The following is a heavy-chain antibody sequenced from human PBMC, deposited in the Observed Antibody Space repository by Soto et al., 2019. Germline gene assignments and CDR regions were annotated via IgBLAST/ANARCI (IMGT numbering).Heavy chain of an antibody. V-gene: IGHV3-11*01. D-gene: IGHD3-3*01. CDR2: ISSSGNTI. CDR1: GFTFSDYY. Sequence: QVQLVESGGGVVKTSGSLKIACAASGFTFSDYYMSWVRQAPGKGLEWVSYISSSGNTIYYADSVKGRFTISRDNAKNSEYIPMNRLRAEDTALYFCATMSIENYYEPVFSWGQGTLVTVSS. CDR3: ATMSIENYYEPVFS. J-gene: IGHJ5*02.